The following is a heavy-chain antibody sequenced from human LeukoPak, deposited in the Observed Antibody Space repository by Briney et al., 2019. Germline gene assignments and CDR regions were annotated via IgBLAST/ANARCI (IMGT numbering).Heavy chain of an antibody. D-gene: IGHD3-10*01. CDR2: ISAYNGNT. V-gene: IGHV1-18*04. Sequence: GASVKVSCKASGYTFSDNYIHWVRQAPGQGLEWMGWISAYNGNTNYAQKLQGRVTMTTDTSTNTAYMELRSLRSDDTAVYYCARGTYYDYWGQGTLVTVSS. J-gene: IGHJ4*02. CDR3: ARGTYYDY. CDR1: GYTFSDNY.